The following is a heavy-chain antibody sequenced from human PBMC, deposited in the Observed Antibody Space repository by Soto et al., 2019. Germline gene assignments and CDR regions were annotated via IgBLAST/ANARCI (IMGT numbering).Heavy chain of an antibody. CDR3: ARGDYGDYV. CDR1: GFTFSSYA. J-gene: IGHJ4*02. D-gene: IGHD4-17*01. Sequence: QVQLVESGGGMVQPGRSLRLSCAASGFTFSSYAMHWVRQAPGKGLEWVAVVSHDGSSKYYADSVKGRFTISRDNSNNTLYLQMISLRAEDTAVYYCARGDYGDYVWGQGTLVAVSS. V-gene: IGHV3-30-3*01. CDR2: VSHDGSSK.